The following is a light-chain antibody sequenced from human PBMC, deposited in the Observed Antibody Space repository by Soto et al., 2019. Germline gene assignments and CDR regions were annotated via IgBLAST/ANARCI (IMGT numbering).Light chain of an antibody. V-gene: IGKV3-15*01. CDR3: QEYNNWPYT. Sequence: EIVMTQSPATLSVSPGERATLSCRASPSVSSNLAWYQQKPGQAPRLLIYGASTRATGIPARFSGGGSGTAFSLTINSLQSEDFAVYYCQEYNNWPYTFGQGTKLESK. J-gene: IGKJ2*01. CDR1: PSVSSN. CDR2: GAS.